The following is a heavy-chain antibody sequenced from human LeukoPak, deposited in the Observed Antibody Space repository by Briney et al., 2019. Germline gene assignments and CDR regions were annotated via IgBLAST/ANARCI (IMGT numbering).Heavy chain of an antibody. CDR2: ISNTSVTI. CDR3: ARISMIRGVTRYYYYMDV. J-gene: IGHJ6*03. CDR1: GFTFSSYS. Sequence: PGGSLRLSCAASGFTFSSYSMNWVRQAPGKGLEWVSYISNTSVTISYADSVKGRFTISRDNAKNSLYLQMNSLRVEDTAVYYCARISMIRGVTRYYYYMDVWGKGTTVTVSS. D-gene: IGHD3-10*01. V-gene: IGHV3-48*01.